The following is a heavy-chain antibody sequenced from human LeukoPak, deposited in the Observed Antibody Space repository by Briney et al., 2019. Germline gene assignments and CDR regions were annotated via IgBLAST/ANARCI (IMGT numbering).Heavy chain of an antibody. CDR3: ARNKGRYGSGRVHFDP. Sequence: SETLSLTCTVSGGSISSGTYYWSWIRQPAGKGLEWIGRIYTSGGTNYNPSLKSRVTISIDTSKNQFSLKLSSATAADTAVYYCARNKGRYGSGRVHFDPWGQGTLVTVSS. CDR2: IYTSGGT. D-gene: IGHD3-10*01. V-gene: IGHV4-61*02. J-gene: IGHJ5*02. CDR1: GGSISSGTYY.